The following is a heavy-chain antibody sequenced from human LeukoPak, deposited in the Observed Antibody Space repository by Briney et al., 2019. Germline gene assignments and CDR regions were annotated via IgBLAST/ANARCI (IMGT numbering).Heavy chain of an antibody. CDR2: INHSGST. J-gene: IGHJ5*02. V-gene: IGHV4-34*01. CDR3: ARWHSSGGIDP. CDR1: GGSFSGYY. D-gene: IGHD3-10*01. Sequence: SETLSLTCAVCGGSFSGYYWSWIRQPPGKGLEWIGEINHSGSTNYNPSLKSRVTISVDTSKNQFSLKLSSVTAADTAVYYCARWHSSGGIDPWGQETLVTVSS.